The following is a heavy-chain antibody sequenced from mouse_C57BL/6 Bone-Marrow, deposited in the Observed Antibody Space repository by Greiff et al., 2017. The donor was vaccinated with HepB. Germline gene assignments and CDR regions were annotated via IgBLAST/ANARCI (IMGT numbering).Heavy chain of an antibody. Sequence: VKLVESGPELVKPGASVKISCKASGYAFSSSWMNWVKQRPGKGLEWIGRIYPGDGDTNYNGKFKGKATLTADKSSSTAYMQLSSLTSEDSAVYFCATTMVYSAWFADWGQGTLVTVSA. V-gene: IGHV1-82*01. CDR2: IYPGDGDT. CDR1: GYAFSSSW. CDR3: ATTMVYSAWFAD. J-gene: IGHJ3*01. D-gene: IGHD2-13*01.